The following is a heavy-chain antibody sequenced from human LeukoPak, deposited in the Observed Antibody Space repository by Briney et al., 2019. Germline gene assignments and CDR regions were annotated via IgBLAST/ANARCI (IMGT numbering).Heavy chain of an antibody. CDR1: GFSVSSNY. CDR2: IYSGGST. J-gene: IGHJ4*02. D-gene: IGHD6-19*01. CDR3: ARASEGSAWYVDY. Sequence: PGGSLRLLRAASGFSVSSNYISWVRQAPGKGLEWVSIIYSGGSTYYADSVKGRFTISRDDFKHTVYLQMNNLRAEDTAVYYCARASEGSAWYVDYRGQGNLVTVSS. V-gene: IGHV3-53*01.